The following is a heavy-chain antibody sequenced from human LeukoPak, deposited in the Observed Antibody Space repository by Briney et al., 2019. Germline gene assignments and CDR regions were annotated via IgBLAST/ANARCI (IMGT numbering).Heavy chain of an antibody. V-gene: IGHV1-2*02. D-gene: IGHD3-3*01. J-gene: IGHJ5*02. CDR1: GYTFTGYD. CDR3: ARVNSLEWLLMGFDP. Sequence: ASVKVSCKASGYTFTGYDMHWVRQPPGQGLEWMGCISPNSGGTNYAQTVQGRVTMTRDTAMSSPYMEMSSLRSDDTALYYCARVNSLEWLLMGFDPWGQGTLVTVSS. CDR2: ISPNSGGT.